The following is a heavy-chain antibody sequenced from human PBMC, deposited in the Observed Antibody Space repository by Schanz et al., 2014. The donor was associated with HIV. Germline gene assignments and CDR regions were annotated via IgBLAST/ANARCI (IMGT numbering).Heavy chain of an antibody. J-gene: IGHJ6*02. CDR1: GFTFSSYT. CDR3: AKDANYYDTKYRGKGNYYHYYGMDV. V-gene: IGHV3-23*04. CDR2: IGGSRGGT. Sequence: VHLVESGGGVVQPGKSLRLSCAASGFTFSSYTMTWVRQAPGKGLEWVSGIGGSRGGTYYADSVKGRFTISRDNSKNTLYLQVKSLRAEDTAVYYCAKDANYYDTKYRGKGNYYHYYGMDVWGQGTTVTVSS. D-gene: IGHD3-22*01.